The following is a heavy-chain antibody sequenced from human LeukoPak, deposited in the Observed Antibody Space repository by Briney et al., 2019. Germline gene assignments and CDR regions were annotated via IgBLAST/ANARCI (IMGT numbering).Heavy chain of an antibody. Sequence: PGGSLRLSCAASGFTFSSYAMSWVRQAPGKGLEWVSAISGSGGSTYYADSVKGRLTISRDNSKNTLYLQMYSLRAEDTAVYYCAKDGTYCGGDCYPNWYFDLWGRGTLVTVSS. D-gene: IGHD2-21*02. V-gene: IGHV3-23*01. CDR2: ISGSGGST. J-gene: IGHJ2*01. CDR3: AKDGTYCGGDCYPNWYFDL. CDR1: GFTFSSYA.